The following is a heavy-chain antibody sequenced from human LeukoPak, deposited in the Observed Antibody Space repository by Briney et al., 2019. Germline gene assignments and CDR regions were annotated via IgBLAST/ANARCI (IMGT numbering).Heavy chain of an antibody. CDR3: ARVDTAMAPSPPSYYYYYGMDV. D-gene: IGHD5-18*01. CDR2: IYPGDSDT. CDR1: GYSFTSYW. Sequence: GESLKISCKGSGYSFTSYWIGWVRQMPGKGLEWMGIIYPGDSDTRYSPSFQGQVTISADKSISTAYLQWSSLKASDTAMYYCARVDTAMAPSPPSYYYYYGMDVWGQGTTVTVSS. J-gene: IGHJ6*02. V-gene: IGHV5-51*01.